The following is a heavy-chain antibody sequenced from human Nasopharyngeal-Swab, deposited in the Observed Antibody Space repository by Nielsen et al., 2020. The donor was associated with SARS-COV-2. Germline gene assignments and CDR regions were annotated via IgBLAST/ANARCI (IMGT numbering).Heavy chain of an antibody. CDR2: IWYDGSNK. V-gene: IGHV3-33*01. CDR3: ARGLRSSWEGYFGY. J-gene: IGHJ4*02. D-gene: IGHD6-13*01. CDR1: GFTFSSYG. Sequence: GESLKISCAASGFTFSSYGMHWVRQAPGKGLEWVAVIWYDGSNKYYADSVKGRFTISRDNSKNTLYLQMNSLRAEDTAVYYCARGLRSSWEGYFGYWGQGTLVTVSS.